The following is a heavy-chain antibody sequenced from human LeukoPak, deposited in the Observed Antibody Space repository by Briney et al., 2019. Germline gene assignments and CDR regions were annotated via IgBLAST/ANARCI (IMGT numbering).Heavy chain of an antibody. CDR2: ITTSGSSA. CDR3: AKEGTYSSSWYGDY. CDR1: GFTFSNYA. D-gene: IGHD6-13*01. V-gene: IGHV3-23*01. Sequence: PGGSLRLSCAASGFTFSNYAMTWVRQAPGKGLEWVSCITTSGSSAYYADSVKGRFTISRDNSKNTLYLQMNTLRAEDTAVYYCAKEGTYSSSWYGDYWGQGTLVTVSS. J-gene: IGHJ4*02.